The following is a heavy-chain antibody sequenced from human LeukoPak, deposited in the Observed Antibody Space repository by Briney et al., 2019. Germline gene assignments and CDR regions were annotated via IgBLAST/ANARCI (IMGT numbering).Heavy chain of an antibody. J-gene: IGHJ5*02. CDR3: ARLQQPNWFDP. D-gene: IGHD6-13*01. V-gene: IGHV4-34*01. CDR1: GGSFSIYY. CDR2: INHSGST. Sequence: SETLSLTCAVYGGSFSIYYWSWIRQPPGKGLEWIGEINHSGSTNYNPSLKSRVTISVDTSKNQFSLKLSSVTAADTAVYYCARLQQPNWFDPWGQGTLVTVSS.